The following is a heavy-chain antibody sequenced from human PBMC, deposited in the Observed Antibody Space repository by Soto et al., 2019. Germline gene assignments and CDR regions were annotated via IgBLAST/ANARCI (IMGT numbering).Heavy chain of an antibody. Sequence: GASVKVSCKASGYTFTSYAISWVRQAPGQGLEWMGWISAYNGNTNYAQKLQGRVTMTTDTSTTTAYMELRSLRSEDTAVYYCARVKDTYYYDSSGYPLAPHFDYWGQGTLVTVSS. D-gene: IGHD3-22*01. CDR3: ARVKDTYYYDSSGYPLAPHFDY. J-gene: IGHJ4*02. V-gene: IGHV1-18*01. CDR2: ISAYNGNT. CDR1: GYTFTSYA.